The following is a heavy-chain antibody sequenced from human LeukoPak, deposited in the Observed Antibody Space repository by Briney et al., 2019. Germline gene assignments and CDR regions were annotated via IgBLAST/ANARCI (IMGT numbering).Heavy chain of an antibody. Sequence: PSETLSLTCAVYGGSFSGYYWSWIRQPPGKGLEWIGEINHSGSTNYNPSLKSRVTISVDTAKNQFSLKLSSVTAADTAVYYCARCVAVVAAWSYYDSSRRNYFDYWGQGTLVTVSS. D-gene: IGHD2-15*01. CDR2: INHSGST. CDR3: ARCVAVVAAWSYYDSSRRNYFDY. V-gene: IGHV4-34*01. CDR1: GGSFSGYY. J-gene: IGHJ4*02.